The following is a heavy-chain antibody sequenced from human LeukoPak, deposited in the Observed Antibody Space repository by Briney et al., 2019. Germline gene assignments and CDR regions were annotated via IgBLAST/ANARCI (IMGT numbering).Heavy chain of an antibody. CDR2: SNPHSGGT. Sequence: ASVKVSFKASGYTFTGYYIHWVRQAPGQGLEWMGGSNPHSGGTNYAQKFQGGVTMTRDTSITTAYMELSSLRSDDTAVYYCARDVGEYCSSTNCYASHYWGQGTLVTVSS. D-gene: IGHD2-2*01. CDR1: GYTFTGYY. J-gene: IGHJ4*02. V-gene: IGHV1-2*02. CDR3: ARDVGEYCSSTNCYASHY.